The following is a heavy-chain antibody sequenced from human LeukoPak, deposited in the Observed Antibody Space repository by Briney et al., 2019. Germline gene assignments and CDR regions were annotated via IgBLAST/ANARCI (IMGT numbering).Heavy chain of an antibody. D-gene: IGHD3-10*01. J-gene: IGHJ4*02. CDR2: INPNSGGT. CDR1: GYTFTGYY. CDR3: ARYYGSGSYYNSFYYFDY. Sequence: ASVKVSCKASGYTFTGYYMHWVRQAPGQGLEWMGWINPNSGGTNYVQKFQGRVTMTRDTSISTAYMELSRLRSDDTAVYYCARYYGSGSYYNSFYYFDYWGQGTLVTVSS. V-gene: IGHV1-2*02.